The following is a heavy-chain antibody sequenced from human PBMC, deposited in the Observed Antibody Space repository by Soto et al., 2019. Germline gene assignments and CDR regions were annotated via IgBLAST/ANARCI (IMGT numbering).Heavy chain of an antibody. CDR3: ARSLVIMSFDY. CDR2: INHSGST. D-gene: IGHD3-22*01. Sequence: SETLSLTCAVYGGSFSGYYWSWIRQPPGKGLEWIGEINHSGSTNYNPSLKSRVTISVDTSKNQFSLKLSSVTAADTAVYYCARSLVIMSFDYWGQGTLVTVSS. CDR1: GGSFSGYY. J-gene: IGHJ4*02. V-gene: IGHV4-34*01.